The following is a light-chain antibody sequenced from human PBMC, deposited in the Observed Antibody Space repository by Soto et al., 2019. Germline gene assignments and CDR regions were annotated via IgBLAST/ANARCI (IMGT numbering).Light chain of an antibody. J-gene: IGKJ4*01. V-gene: IGKV3-11*01. CDR2: DAS. CDR3: QQRSNWPLT. CDR1: QSVSSS. Sequence: EIVLTQSPATLSLSPGEGATLSCRARQSVSSSLAWYQHKPGQAPRLLIYDASNRATGIPAGFSGSGSGTDFTLTISSLEPEDFAVYYCQQRSNWPLTFGGGTKVEI.